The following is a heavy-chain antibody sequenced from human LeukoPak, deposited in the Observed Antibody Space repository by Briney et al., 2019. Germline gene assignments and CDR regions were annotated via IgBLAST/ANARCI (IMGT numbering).Heavy chain of an antibody. V-gene: IGHV3-21*04. Sequence: GGSLRLSCAASGFTFSSYTMNWVRQAPGKGLEWVSSISASGTYRYYADSVKGRFSISRDNAKNSLFLQMNSLRAEDTAVYYCANGAYRGYSGYGPLDYWGQGTLVTVSS. CDR1: GFTFSSYT. D-gene: IGHD5-12*01. CDR2: ISASGTYR. CDR3: ANGAYRGYSGYGPLDY. J-gene: IGHJ4*02.